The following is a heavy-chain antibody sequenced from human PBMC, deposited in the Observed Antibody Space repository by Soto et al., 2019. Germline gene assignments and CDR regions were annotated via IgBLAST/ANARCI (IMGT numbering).Heavy chain of an antibody. J-gene: IGHJ4*02. CDR2: INPSGGST. Sequence: QVQLVQSGAEVKKPGASVKVSCKASGYTFTSYYMHWVRQATGQGLEWMGIINPSGGSTSYGQKCQGRVTRTRDTSTSTGYREQSSLRSEDTAVYSCARGTVGYGRGGSRYEYYSDYRGQGTLVTVSS. CDR3: ARGTVGYGRGGSRYEYYSDY. V-gene: IGHV1-46*01. D-gene: IGHD2-15*01. CDR1: GYTFTSYY.